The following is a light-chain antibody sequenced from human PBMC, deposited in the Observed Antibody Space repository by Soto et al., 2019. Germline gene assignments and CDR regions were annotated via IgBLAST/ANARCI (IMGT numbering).Light chain of an antibody. J-gene: IGLJ1*01. CDR2: DVS. CDR3: SSYTSSSTLYV. Sequence: QSALTQPASVSGSPGQSITISCTGTSSDVGGYNYVSWYQQHPGKAPKLMIYDVSNRPSGVSNRFSGSKSGNTASLTIPGLQAEDEADYYCSSYTSSSTLYVFGTGAKRTVL. CDR1: SSDVGGYNY. V-gene: IGLV2-14*01.